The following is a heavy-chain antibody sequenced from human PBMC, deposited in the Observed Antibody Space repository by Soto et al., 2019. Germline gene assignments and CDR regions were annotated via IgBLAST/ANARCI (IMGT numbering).Heavy chain of an antibody. Sequence: EVQLLESGGDLVQPGGSLRLSCAASGFTFSTYAMTWVRQAPGKGLEWVSTISAGGGGAYYADSVQGRFTISRDNSKNTLYLQMNSLRAEDTAVYYCAKYLQQRDTTFDYWGPGTLVTVSS. V-gene: IGHV3-23*01. CDR1: GFTFSTYA. CDR2: ISAGGGGA. J-gene: IGHJ4*02. D-gene: IGHD2-2*01. CDR3: AKYLQQRDTTFDY.